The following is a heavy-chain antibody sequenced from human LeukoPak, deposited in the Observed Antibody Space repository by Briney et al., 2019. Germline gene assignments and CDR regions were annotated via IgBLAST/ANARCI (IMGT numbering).Heavy chain of an antibody. CDR3: ARLGSYHDF. CDR2: VHNSGGS. J-gene: IGHJ4*02. CDR1: GASISHYY. Sequence: SETLSLTCTVSGASISHYYWSWIRQTPERGLEWMGHVHNSGGSTYYPSLKTRLTMSIDTSRSQLSLKLTSVTAADTAVYFCARLGSYHDFWGQGALVTVSS. V-gene: IGHV4-4*09. D-gene: IGHD1-26*01.